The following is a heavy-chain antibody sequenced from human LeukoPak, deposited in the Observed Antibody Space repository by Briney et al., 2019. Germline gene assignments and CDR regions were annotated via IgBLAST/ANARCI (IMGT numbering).Heavy chain of an antibody. CDR3: ARDVGARLPGY. CDR2: IYHTGNS. CDR1: GFTFSSYSM. J-gene: IGHJ4*02. V-gene: IGHV4-4*02. D-gene: IGHD6-6*01. Sequence: GSLRLSCAASGFTFSSYSMNWVRQAPGKGLEWIGEIYHTGNSNYNPSLKSRVTISVDKSKNQFSMKLISVTAEDTAFYYCARDVGARLPGYWGQGILVTVSS.